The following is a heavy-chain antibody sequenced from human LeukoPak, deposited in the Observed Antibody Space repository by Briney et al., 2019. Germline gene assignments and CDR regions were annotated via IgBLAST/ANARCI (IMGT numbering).Heavy chain of an antibody. J-gene: IGHJ4*02. D-gene: IGHD2-15*01. CDR2: IGNSGTST. Sequence: GGSLRLSCAASGFTFSNYAMSWVRQAPGEGLEWVSGIGNSGTSTYYADSVKGRLTISRDNSKDTLFLQMNSLRAEDTAVYFCAQTRFISPRYCFDSWGQGTLVTVSS. V-gene: IGHV3-23*01. CDR1: GFTFSNYA. CDR3: AQTRFISPRYCFDS.